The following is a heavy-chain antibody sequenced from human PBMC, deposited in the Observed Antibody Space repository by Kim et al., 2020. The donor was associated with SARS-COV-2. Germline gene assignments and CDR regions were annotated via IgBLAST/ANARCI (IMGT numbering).Heavy chain of an antibody. J-gene: IGHJ4*02. CDR3: ARMTSDYFDY. D-gene: IGHD2-2*01. CDR1: GGASISNGGYY. CDR2: IYYSGST. V-gene: IGHV4-31*03. Sequence: SETLSLTCTVSGGASISNGGYYWSWIRQHPGKGLECIGYIYYSGSTYYNPSLKSRVTMSLDTSKNQFSLKLSSVTAADTAVYYCARMTSDYFDYWGQGTLVTVSS.